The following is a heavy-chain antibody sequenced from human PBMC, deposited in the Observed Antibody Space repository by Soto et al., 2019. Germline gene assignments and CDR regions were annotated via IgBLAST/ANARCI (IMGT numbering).Heavy chain of an antibody. V-gene: IGHV3-7*01. CDR3: ARDGYCSSTSCPPGGDAFDI. Sequence: GGSLRLSCAASGFTFSSYWMSWVRQAPGKGLEWVANIKQDGSEKYNVDSVKGRFTISRDNAKNSLYLQMNSLRAEDTAVYYCARDGYCSSTSCPPGGDAFDIWGQGTMVTVSS. J-gene: IGHJ3*02. CDR1: GFTFSSYW. D-gene: IGHD2-2*03. CDR2: IKQDGSEK.